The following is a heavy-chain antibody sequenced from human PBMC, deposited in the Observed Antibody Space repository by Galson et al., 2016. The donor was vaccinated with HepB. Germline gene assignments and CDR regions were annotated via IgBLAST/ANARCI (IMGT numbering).Heavy chain of an antibody. D-gene: IGHD3-3*01. J-gene: IGHJ4*02. V-gene: IGHV3-23*01. CDR2: LSAGGGST. CDR1: GFTFSNSA. Sequence: SLRLSCAASGFTFSNSAMTWVRQAPGKALEWVSALSAGGGSTYYADSVKGRFTISRDNSKNTLYLQMNSLRADDTAVYHCAKGGSDFWSGYRFDYWGPGALVTVSP. CDR3: AKGGSDFWSGYRFDY.